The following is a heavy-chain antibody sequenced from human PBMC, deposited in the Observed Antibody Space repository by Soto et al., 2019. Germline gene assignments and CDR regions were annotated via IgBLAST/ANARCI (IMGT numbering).Heavy chain of an antibody. J-gene: IGHJ5*02. Sequence: GGSLRLSCAASGFNFDDHSMHWVRQTPGKGLEWVSGISWNSVTINYADSIKGRFTISRDNAKRTLYLQMNNLRPADTAMYFCVRSSGSQPRAGWFDPWGQGTLVTVSS. CDR3: VRSSGSQPRAGWFDP. V-gene: IGHV3-9*01. CDR1: GFNFDDHS. D-gene: IGHD1-26*01. CDR2: ISWNSVTI.